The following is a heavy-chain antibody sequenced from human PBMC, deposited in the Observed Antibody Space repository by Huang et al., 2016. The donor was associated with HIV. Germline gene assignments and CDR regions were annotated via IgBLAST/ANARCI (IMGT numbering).Heavy chain of an antibody. Sequence: EVHLVESGGVVVQPGGSLRLSCVASGFTLEDYSMNWVRQSPGKGLEWVALINWDGASTYYADSVKGRFTVSRDNSKNSLYLQMNSLRTEDTALYYCAKDKRWQWLGYYFDYWGQGTLVTVSS. CDR3: AKDKRWQWLGYYFDY. CDR1: GFTLEDYS. CDR2: INWDGAST. J-gene: IGHJ4*02. V-gene: IGHV3-43*01. D-gene: IGHD6-19*01.